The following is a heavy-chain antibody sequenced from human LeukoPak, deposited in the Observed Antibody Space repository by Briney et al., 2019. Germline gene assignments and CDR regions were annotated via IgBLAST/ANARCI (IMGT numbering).Heavy chain of an antibody. V-gene: IGHV3-48*03. CDR2: ISSSGSTI. CDR3: ARTMRVWTLDM. D-gene: IGHD3-22*01. Sequence: PGGSLRLSCAASGFTFSSYEMNWVRQAPGKGLEWVSYISSSGSTIYYADSVKGRFTISRDNARNSLYLQMNSLRAEDTAVYYCARTMRVWTLDMWGQGTMATVSS. J-gene: IGHJ3*02. CDR1: GFTFSSYE.